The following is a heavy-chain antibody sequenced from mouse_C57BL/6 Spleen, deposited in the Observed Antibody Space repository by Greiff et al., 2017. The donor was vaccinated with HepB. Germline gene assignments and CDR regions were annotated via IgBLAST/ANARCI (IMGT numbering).Heavy chain of an antibody. Sequence: QVQLQQSGAELVRPGTSVKVSCKASGYAFTNYLIEWVKQRPGQGLEWIGVINPGSGGTNYNEKFKGKATLTADKSSSTAYMQLSSLTSEDSAVSFCARSGYYGNYVGYWGQGTTLTVSS. CDR1: GYAFTNYL. D-gene: IGHD2-1*01. CDR3: ARSGYYGNYVGY. J-gene: IGHJ2*01. V-gene: IGHV1-54*01. CDR2: INPGSGGT.